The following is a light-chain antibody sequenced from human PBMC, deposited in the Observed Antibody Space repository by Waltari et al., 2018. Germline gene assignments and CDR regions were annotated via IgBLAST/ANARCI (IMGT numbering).Light chain of an antibody. CDR3: QTGGHGTWV. Sequence: SPSASASLGASVKLTCTLSSGHSSNVIAWLQQQSEKGPRYLMKVNSDGSHSKGDEIPDRFSGSSSGAERYLTISSLQSEDEADYYCQTGGHGTWVFGGG. CDR1: SGHSSNV. V-gene: IGLV4-69*01. CDR2: VNSDGSH. J-gene: IGLJ3*02.